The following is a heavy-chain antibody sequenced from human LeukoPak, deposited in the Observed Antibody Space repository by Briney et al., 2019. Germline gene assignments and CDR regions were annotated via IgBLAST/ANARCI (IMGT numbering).Heavy chain of an antibody. CDR1: GGSFSGYY. CDR3: ARCPSRGYSNYGTKYYFDY. Sequence: NSSETLSLTCAVYGGSFSGYYWSWIRQPPGKGLEWIGEINHSGSTNYNPSLKSRVTISVDTSKNQFSLKLSSVTAADTAVYYCARCPSRGYSNYGTKYYFDYWGQGTLVTVSS. D-gene: IGHD4-11*01. J-gene: IGHJ4*02. CDR2: INHSGST. V-gene: IGHV4-34*01.